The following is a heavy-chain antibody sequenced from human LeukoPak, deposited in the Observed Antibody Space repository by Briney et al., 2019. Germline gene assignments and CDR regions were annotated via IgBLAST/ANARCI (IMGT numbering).Heavy chain of an antibody. V-gene: IGHV1-8*01. D-gene: IGHD4-17*01. Sequence: ASVKVSCKGSGYTFTSYDINLVRQATGQGLEWMGWMNPNSGNTGYAQKFQGRVTMTRNTSISTAYMELSSLRSEDTAVDYCARGSHYGDYVDPLGQGTLVTVSS. J-gene: IGHJ5*02. CDR3: ARGSHYGDYVDP. CDR2: MNPNSGNT. CDR1: GYTFTSYD.